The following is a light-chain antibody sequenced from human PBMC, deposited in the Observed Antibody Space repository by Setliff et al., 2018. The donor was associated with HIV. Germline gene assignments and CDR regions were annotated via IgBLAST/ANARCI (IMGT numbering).Light chain of an antibody. Sequence: QSALTQPASVSGSPGQSITIFCTGSSSDVGAYMSVSWYQQHPGEVPKLIIYEVSNRPSGVSDRFSGSKSGSTASLTISGLQAEDEADYYCGSYTSTTSYVFGSGTKVTVL. CDR1: SSDVGAYMS. CDR2: EVS. V-gene: IGLV2-14*01. CDR3: GSYTSTTSYV. J-gene: IGLJ1*01.